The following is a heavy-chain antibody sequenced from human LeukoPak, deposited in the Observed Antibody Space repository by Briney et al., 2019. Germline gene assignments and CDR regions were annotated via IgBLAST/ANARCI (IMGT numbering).Heavy chain of an antibody. J-gene: IGHJ3*02. D-gene: IGHD2-15*01. CDR3: ARVDSNAFDI. Sequence: ASVKVFCKASGVTFSSYAISWVRQAPGQGLEWMGGIIPIFGTANYAQKFQGRVTITTGESTSTAYMEPSNLRSEHTAVNSFARVDSNAFDIWGQGTMVTVSS. CDR2: IIPIFGTA. V-gene: IGHV1-69*05. CDR1: GVTFSSYA.